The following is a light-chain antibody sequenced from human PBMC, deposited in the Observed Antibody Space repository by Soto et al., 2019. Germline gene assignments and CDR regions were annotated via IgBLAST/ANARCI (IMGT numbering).Light chain of an antibody. Sequence: EVVMTQSLATLSVSPGEGATLSCRASQNVRSNLAWYHQQPGQTPRLLIYDASTRATGVPARFSGSGSGTDFTLTISRLEPEDFVVYYCQQYGSSPTFGGGTKVDIK. V-gene: IGKV3-15*01. CDR3: QQYGSSPT. CDR2: DAS. CDR1: QNVRSN. J-gene: IGKJ4*01.